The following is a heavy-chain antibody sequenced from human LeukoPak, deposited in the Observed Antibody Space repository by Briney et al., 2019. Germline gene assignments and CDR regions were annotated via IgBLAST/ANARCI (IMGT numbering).Heavy chain of an antibody. J-gene: IGHJ3*02. CDR3: ARGRYGSGPKNASDI. CDR1: GGSFSGYY. V-gene: IGHV4-34*01. CDR2: INHSGST. D-gene: IGHD3-10*01. Sequence: PSETLSLTCAVYGGSFSGYYWSWIRQPPGKGLEWIGEINHSGSTNYNPSLKSRVTISVDTSKNQFSLKLSSVTAADTAVYYCARGRYGSGPKNASDIWGQGTMVTVSS.